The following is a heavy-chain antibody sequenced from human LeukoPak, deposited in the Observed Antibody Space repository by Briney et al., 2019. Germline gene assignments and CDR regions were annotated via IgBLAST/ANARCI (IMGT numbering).Heavy chain of an antibody. D-gene: IGHD3-10*01. CDR3: ARSNSDGKRITMVRGAYYFDY. J-gene: IGHJ4*02. V-gene: IGHV1-3*01. CDR1: GYTFTGYA. CDR2: INAGNGNT. Sequence: ASVKVSCKASGYTFTGYAMHWVRQAPGQRLEWMGWINAGNGNTKYSQKFQGRVTITRDTSASTAYMELSSLRSEDTAVYYCARSNSDGKRITMVRGAYYFDYWGQGTLVTVSS.